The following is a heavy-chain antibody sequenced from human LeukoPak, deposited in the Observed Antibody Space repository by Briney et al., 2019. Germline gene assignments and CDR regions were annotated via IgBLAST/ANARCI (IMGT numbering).Heavy chain of an antibody. CDR2: INPSGGST. CDR1: GYAFTSYY. V-gene: IGHV1-46*01. Sequence: ASVKVSCKASGYAFTSYYMHWVRQAPGQGLEWMGIINPSGGSTSYAQKFQGRVTMTRDTSISTAYMELSRLRSDDTAVYYCARGNCSSTSCYTPIDYRGQGTLVTVSS. J-gene: IGHJ4*02. CDR3: ARGNCSSTSCYTPIDY. D-gene: IGHD2-2*02.